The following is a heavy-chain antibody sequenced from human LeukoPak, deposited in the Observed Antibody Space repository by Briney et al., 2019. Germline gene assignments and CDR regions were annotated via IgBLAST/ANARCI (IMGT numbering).Heavy chain of an antibody. V-gene: IGHV3-66*01. CDR2: IYSGGST. CDR1: GFTVSSNY. Sequence: GGSLRLSCAASGFTVSSNYLSWVRQAPGKGLEWVSIIYSGGSTYFPDSVKGRFTISRDNSKNTLYLEMNRLRAEDTAVYYCARDISSGYYDAFDIWGQGTMVTVSS. D-gene: IGHD3-22*01. CDR3: ARDISSGYYDAFDI. J-gene: IGHJ3*02.